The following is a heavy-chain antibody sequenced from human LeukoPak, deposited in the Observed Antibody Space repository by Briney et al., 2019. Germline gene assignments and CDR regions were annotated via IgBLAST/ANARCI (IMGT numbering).Heavy chain of an antibody. CDR3: TKSYYDSSGYIGY. J-gene: IGHJ4*02. V-gene: IGHV3-15*01. D-gene: IGHD3-22*01. CDR1: GFIFSNAW. Sequence: PGGSLRLSCAASGFIFSNAWMTWVRQAPGKGLEWVGRIKSKTDAGTTDYAAPVKGRFTISRDDSKNTLYLQMISLKTEDTAIYYCTKSYYDSSGYIGYWGQGTLVTVSS. CDR2: IKSKTDAGTT.